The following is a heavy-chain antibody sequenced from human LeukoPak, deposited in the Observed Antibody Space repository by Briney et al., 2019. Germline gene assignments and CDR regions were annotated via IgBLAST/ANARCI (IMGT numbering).Heavy chain of an antibody. J-gene: IGHJ6*03. CDR2: IIPIFGTA. CDR1: GGTFSSYA. Sequence: SVKVSCKASGGTFSSYAISWVRQAPGQGLEWMGGIIPIFGTANYAQKFQGRVTITTDESTSTAYMELSSLRSEDTAVYYCARSKLERRLNYCYYYYMDVWGKGTTVTVSS. D-gene: IGHD1-1*01. CDR3: ARSKLERRLNYCYYYYMDV. V-gene: IGHV1-69*05.